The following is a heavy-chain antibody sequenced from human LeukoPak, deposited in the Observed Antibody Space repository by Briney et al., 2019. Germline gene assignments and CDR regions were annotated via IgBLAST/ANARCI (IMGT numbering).Heavy chain of an antibody. CDR1: GFTFSSYA. Sequence: GGSLRLSCAASGFTFSSYAMHWVRQAPGKGLEWVAVISYDGSNKYYADSVKGRFTISRDNSKNTLYLQMNSLRAEDTAVYYCARDLRRYIAAAIDYWGQGTLVTVSS. D-gene: IGHD6-13*01. CDR2: ISYDGSNK. CDR3: ARDLRRYIAAAIDY. J-gene: IGHJ4*02. V-gene: IGHV3-30*04.